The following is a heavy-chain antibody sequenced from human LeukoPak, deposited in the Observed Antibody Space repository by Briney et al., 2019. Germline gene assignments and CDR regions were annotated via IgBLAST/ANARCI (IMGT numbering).Heavy chain of an antibody. V-gene: IGHV3-74*01. CDR2: INEDGSTT. D-gene: IGHD4-11*01. CDR3: ARDYSTVIGLDY. J-gene: IGHJ4*02. Sequence: GGSLRLSCAASGFTFSSNWMHWVRQAPGKGLVWVSRINEDGSTTNYADSVKGRSTIFRDNAKNTLYLQMNSLRAEDAAVYYCARDYSTVIGLDYWGQGTLVTVSS. CDR1: GFTFSSNW.